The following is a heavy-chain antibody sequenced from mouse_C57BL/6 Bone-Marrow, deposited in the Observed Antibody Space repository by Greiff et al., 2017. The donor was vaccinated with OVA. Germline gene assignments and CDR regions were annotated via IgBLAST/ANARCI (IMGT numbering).Heavy chain of an antibody. CDR1: GYTFTSYW. J-gene: IGHJ2*01. V-gene: IGHV1-74*01. CDR2: IHPSDSDT. CDR3: ARAITTVVADYFDY. D-gene: IGHD1-1*01. Sequence: QVHVKQPGAELVKPGASVKVSCKASGYTFTSYWMHWVKQRPGQGLEWIGRIHPSDSDTNYNQKFKGKSTLTVDKSSSTAYMQLSSLTSEDSAVYYCARAITTVVADYFDYWGQGTTLTVSS.